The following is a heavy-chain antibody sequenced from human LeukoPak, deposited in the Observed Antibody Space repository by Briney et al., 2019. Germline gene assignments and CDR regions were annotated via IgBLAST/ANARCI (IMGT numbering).Heavy chain of an antibody. J-gene: IGHJ4*02. CDR1: GYTFTNYA. Sequence: ASVKVSCKTSGYTFTNYALHWVRQAPGQRLQWMGWINADNGNTKYSQEFQGRVTITRDTFASTTYMELSSLTSEDTAVYYCARAEVDCSGGSCYDYWGQGTLVTVSS. V-gene: IGHV1-3*01. CDR3: ARAEVDCSGGSCYDY. D-gene: IGHD2-15*01. CDR2: INADNGNT.